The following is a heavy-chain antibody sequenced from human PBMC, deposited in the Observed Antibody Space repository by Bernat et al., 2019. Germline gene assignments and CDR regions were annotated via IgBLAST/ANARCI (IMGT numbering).Heavy chain of an antibody. J-gene: IGHJ6*02. CDR3: TKPRVGCGGVRCYSPYYYYYMDV. CDR1: GFTFNYYA. V-gene: IGHV3-30-3*02. CDR2: ISNDGHSE. D-gene: IGHD2-15*01. Sequence: RSLRLSCAASGFTFNYYAMHWVRQARGKGLAWVAVISNDGHSEYSADSVKGRFTISRDNSKNKLYLQMNSLSTEDTAVEYWTKPRVGCGGVRCYSPYYYYYMDVWGQGTTV.